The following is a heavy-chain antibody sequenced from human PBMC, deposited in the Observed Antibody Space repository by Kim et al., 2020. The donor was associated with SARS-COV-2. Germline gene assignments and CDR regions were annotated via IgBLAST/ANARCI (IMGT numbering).Heavy chain of an antibody. CDR3: AKDSGNDYGDQVDY. J-gene: IGHJ4*02. D-gene: IGHD4-17*01. CDR1: GFTFSRYA. CDR2: ISGSGSRT. V-gene: IGHV3-23*01. Sequence: GGSLRLSCAASGFTFSRYAMSWVRQAPGKGLEWVSAISGSGSRTYFGDSVRGRFSISRDNSKNSLYLQMNSLRAEDTAIYYCAKDSGNDYGDQVDYWGQGALVTVSS.